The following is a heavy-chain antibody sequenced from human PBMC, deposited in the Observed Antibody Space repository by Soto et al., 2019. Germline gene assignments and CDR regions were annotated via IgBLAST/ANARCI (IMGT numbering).Heavy chain of an antibody. CDR3: ARNPCYYYYGMDV. CDR2: ITPSGGST. V-gene: IGHV1-46*01. Sequence: QVQLVQSGAEVKKPGASVKVSCKASGYTFTSYYMHWVRQAPGQGLEWMGIITPSGGSTSYAQKFQGRVTRTRDTSTSTVYMELSSLRSEDTAVYYCARNPCYYYYGMDVWGQGTTVTVSS. J-gene: IGHJ6*02. CDR1: GYTFTSYY.